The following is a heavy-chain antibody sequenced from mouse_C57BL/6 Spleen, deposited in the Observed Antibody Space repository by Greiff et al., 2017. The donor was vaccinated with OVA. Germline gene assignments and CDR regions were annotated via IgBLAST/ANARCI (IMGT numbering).Heavy chain of an antibody. Sequence: VMLVESGPGLVAPSQSLSITCTVSGFSLTSYGVDWVRQPPGKGLEWLGVIWGGGSTNYNSALMSRLSISKDNSKSQAFLKMNSLQTDDTAIYYCAKHTPNYYGSSPDAMDYWGQGTSVTVSS. CDR3: AKHTPNYYGSSPDAMDY. V-gene: IGHV2-9*01. J-gene: IGHJ4*01. D-gene: IGHD1-1*01. CDR2: IWGGGST. CDR1: GFSLTSYG.